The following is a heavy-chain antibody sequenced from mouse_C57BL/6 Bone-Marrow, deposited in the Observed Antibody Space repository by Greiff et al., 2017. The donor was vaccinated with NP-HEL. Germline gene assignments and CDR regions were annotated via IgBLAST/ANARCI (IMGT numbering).Heavy chain of an antibody. CDR2: ISSGCSTF. V-gene: IGHV5-17*01. CDR3: ARDYGNYFAY. D-gene: IGHD2-1*01. J-gene: IGHJ3*01. CDR1: GFTFSDYG. Sequence: EVKLVESGGGLVKPGGSLKLSCAASGFTFSDYGMHWVRQAPEKGLEWVAYISSGCSTFYYADTVKVRFTISRNNAKNTLFLQMTSLRSEDTAMYYCARDYGNYFAYWGQGTLVTVSA.